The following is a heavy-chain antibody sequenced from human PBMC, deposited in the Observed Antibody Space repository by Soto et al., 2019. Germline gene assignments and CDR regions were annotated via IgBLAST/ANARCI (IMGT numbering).Heavy chain of an antibody. CDR2: INPSGGGT. D-gene: IGHD6-19*01. CDR3: AREGGGIAVAGTAFDI. J-gene: IGHJ3*02. CDR1: GYTFTSYY. V-gene: IGHV1-46*01. Sequence: QVQLVQSGAEVKKPGASVKVSCKASGYTFTSYYMHWVRQAPGQGLEWMGIINPSGGGTTYAQKFQCRLTKTRDTSTSTVYMELSSLRSEDTAVYYCAREGGGIAVAGTAFDIWGQGTMVTVSS.